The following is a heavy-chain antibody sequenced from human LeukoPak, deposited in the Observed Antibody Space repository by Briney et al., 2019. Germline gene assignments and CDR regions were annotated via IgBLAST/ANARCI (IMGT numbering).Heavy chain of an antibody. J-gene: IGHJ2*01. CDR2: IIPILGIA. CDR3: ARDRSETTVTTQYWYFDL. Sequence: AASVKVSCKASGGTFSSYTISWVRRAPGQGLEWMGRIIPILGIANYAQKFQGRVTITADKSTSTAYMELSSLRSEDTAVYYCARDRSETTVTTQYWYFDLWGRGTLVTVSS. V-gene: IGHV1-69*04. D-gene: IGHD4-17*01. CDR1: GGTFSSYT.